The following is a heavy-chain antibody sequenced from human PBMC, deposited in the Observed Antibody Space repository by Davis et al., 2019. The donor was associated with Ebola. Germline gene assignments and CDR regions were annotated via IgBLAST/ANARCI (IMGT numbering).Heavy chain of an antibody. V-gene: IGHV3-66*01. Sequence: GESLKISCAVSGFSVTSNYMSCVRQAPGKGLEWVSVIYSGGSTYYADSVKGRFTISRDNSKNTLYLQMNRLRVEDSAVYYCARSPGIRLWGFDPWGQGTLVTVSS. J-gene: IGHJ5*02. CDR1: GFSVTSNY. D-gene: IGHD2/OR15-2a*01. CDR2: IYSGGST. CDR3: ARSPGIRLWGFDP.